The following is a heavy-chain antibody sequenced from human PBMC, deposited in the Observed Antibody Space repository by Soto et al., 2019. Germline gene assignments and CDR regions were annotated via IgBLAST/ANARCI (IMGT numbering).Heavy chain of an antibody. CDR2: ISSDGGST. CDR1: GFTFSSYA. Sequence: PGGSLRLSCAAAGFTFSSYAMHWVRQAPGKGLEYVSAISSDGGSTYYGNSVKGRCTISRDNSKNTLYLQMGSLRAEDMAVYYCARARSAQLLTLDYDYWGQGTLVTVSS. J-gene: IGHJ4*02. D-gene: IGHD2-2*01. CDR3: ARARSAQLLTLDYDY. V-gene: IGHV3-64*01.